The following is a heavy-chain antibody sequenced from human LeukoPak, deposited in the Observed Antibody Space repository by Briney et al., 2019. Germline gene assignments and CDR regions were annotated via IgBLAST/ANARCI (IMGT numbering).Heavy chain of an antibody. J-gene: IGHJ4*02. Sequence: SQTLSLTCTVSGGSISSGSYYWSWFRQPAGKGLEWIGRIYTSGSTNYNPSLKSRVTISVDTSKNQFSLKLSSVTAADTAVYYCARGKVGATRFDYWGQGTLVTVSS. CDR1: GGSISSGSYY. D-gene: IGHD1-26*01. V-gene: IGHV4-61*02. CDR3: ARGKVGATRFDY. CDR2: IYTSGST.